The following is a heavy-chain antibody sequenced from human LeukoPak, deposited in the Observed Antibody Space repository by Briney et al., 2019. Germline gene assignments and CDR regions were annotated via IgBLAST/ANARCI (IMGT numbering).Heavy chain of an antibody. CDR2: IYSSGST. CDR3: ARFAYCGGHCWYYFDY. Sequence: PSETLSLTCTVSGGFVSSSSYYWSWIRQPLGKGLEWIGYIYSSGSTNYNPSLKSRITISVDTSKNQFSLKLSSVTTADTAVYYCARFAYCGGHCWYYFDYWGQGSLVTVSS. CDR1: GGFVSSSSYY. D-gene: IGHD2-21*02. J-gene: IGHJ4*02. V-gene: IGHV4-61*01.